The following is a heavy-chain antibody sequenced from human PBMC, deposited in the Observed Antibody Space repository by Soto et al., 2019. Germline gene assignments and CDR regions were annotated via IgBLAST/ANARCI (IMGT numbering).Heavy chain of an antibody. J-gene: IGHJ6*02. CDR3: ARVITYYYDSSGYYYWRYYVMDV. V-gene: IGHV4-34*01. D-gene: IGHD3-22*01. Sequence: SETLSLTCAVYGGSFSGYYWSWIRQPPGKGLEWIGEINHSGSTNYNPSLKSRVTISVDTSKNQFSLKLSSVTAADTAVYYCARVITYYYDSSGYYYWRYYVMDVWGQGTTVTVSS. CDR2: INHSGST. CDR1: GGSFSGYY.